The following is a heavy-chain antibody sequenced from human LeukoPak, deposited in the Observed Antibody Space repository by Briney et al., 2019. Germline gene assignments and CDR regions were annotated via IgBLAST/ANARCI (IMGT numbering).Heavy chain of an antibody. CDR2: ISGSGGST. D-gene: IGHD2-2*01. CDR3: ARRYCSSTTCPVDC. Sequence: GGSLRLSCAASGFTFSSYAMSWVRQAPGKGLEWVSAISGSGGSTYYADSVKGRFTISRDNSKNTLNLQMNSLRAEDTAVYYCARRYCSSTTCPVDCWGQGTLVTVSS. CDR1: GFTFSSYA. V-gene: IGHV3-23*01. J-gene: IGHJ4*02.